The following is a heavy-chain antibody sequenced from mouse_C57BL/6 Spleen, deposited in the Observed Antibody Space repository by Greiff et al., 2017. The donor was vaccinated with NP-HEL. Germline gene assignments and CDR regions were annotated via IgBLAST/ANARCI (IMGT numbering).Heavy chain of an antibody. V-gene: IGHV1-64*01. J-gene: IGHJ4*01. CDR1: GYTFTSYW. CDR3: ARSRAITAAYYYAMDY. CDR2: IHPNSGST. D-gene: IGHD1-2*01. Sequence: QVQLQQPGAELVKPGASVKLSCKASGYTFTSYWMHWVKQRPGQGLEWIGMIHPNSGSTNYNEKFKSKATLTVDKSSSTAYMQLSSLTSEDSAVYYCARSRAITAAYYYAMDYWGQGTSVTVSS.